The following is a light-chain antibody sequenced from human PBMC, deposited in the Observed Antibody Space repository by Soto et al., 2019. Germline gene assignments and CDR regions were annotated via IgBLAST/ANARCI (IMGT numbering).Light chain of an antibody. V-gene: IGKV3-15*01. CDR1: QDLNDN. CDR2: DAS. J-gene: IGKJ4*01. CDR3: QQYRGWPLS. Sequence: DILMTQSPATVSVSPGERVTFSCRANQDLNDNLAWYQQFPGQAPRLLIYDASTRATNIPARFRGSGSGTDVSLTITSLQSEDVAVYYCQQYRGWPLSFGGGTKVEIK.